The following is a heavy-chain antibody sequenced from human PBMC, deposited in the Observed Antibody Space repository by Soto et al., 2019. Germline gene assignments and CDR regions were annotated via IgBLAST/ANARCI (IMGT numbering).Heavy chain of an antibody. Sequence: PSETLSLTCTVSGGSFSSGSSYWSWIRQHPGKGLEWIGFIYYSGGTYYNPSLKSRVTISVDSSKNQFSLNLSSVTAADTALYYRARGTWNYYFDYWGQGSLVTVSS. J-gene: IGHJ4*02. CDR3: ARGTWNYYFDY. D-gene: IGHD1-7*01. CDR1: GGSFSSGSSY. V-gene: IGHV4-31*03. CDR2: IYYSGGT.